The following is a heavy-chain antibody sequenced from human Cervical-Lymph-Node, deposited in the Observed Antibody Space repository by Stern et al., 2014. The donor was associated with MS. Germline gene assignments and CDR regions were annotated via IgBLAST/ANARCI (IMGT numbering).Heavy chain of an antibody. CDR1: GVSVSRGNHY. CDR3: AATTVNTVPYFDL. J-gene: IGHJ2*01. CDR2: VYSDGST. D-gene: IGHD4-11*01. Sequence: QLQLQESGPGLVKPSETLSLTCTVSGVSVSRGNHYWSWIRQSPRMGLEWSGYVYSDGSTNYNPSLKSRITISLDTLKSQFSLRLSSVTAADTALYYCAATTVNTVPYFDLWGRGTLVSVSS. V-gene: IGHV4-61*01.